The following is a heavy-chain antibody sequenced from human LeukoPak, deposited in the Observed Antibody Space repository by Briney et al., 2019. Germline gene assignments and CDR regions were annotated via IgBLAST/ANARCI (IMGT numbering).Heavy chain of an antibody. J-gene: IGHJ6*03. CDR1: GYTFTGYY. Sequence: ASVKVSCKASGYTFTGYYMHWVRQAPGQGLEWMGWINPNSGGTNYAQKFQGRVTITADESTSTAYMELSSLRSEDTAVYYCARDRSLDYYYYYMDVWGKGTTVTVSS. D-gene: IGHD1-14*01. CDR2: INPNSGGT. V-gene: IGHV1-2*02. CDR3: ARDRSLDYYYYYMDV.